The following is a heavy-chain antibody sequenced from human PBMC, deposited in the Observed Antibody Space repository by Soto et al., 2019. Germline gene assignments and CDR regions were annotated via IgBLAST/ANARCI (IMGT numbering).Heavy chain of an antibody. D-gene: IGHD5-12*01. Sequence: QVQLVQSGAEVKKSGASVKVSCKPSGYSFSDYFIQWVRQAPGQGLEWVAWINPKTAATNYAKKFQGRVSVTWDTSSTPDYMELTSLRPDDTAVYYCARIKWGLNYYNGMDVWGQGTTVIVSS. J-gene: IGHJ6*02. CDR1: GYSFSDYF. CDR3: ARIKWGLNYYNGMDV. CDR2: INPKTAAT. V-gene: IGHV1-2*02.